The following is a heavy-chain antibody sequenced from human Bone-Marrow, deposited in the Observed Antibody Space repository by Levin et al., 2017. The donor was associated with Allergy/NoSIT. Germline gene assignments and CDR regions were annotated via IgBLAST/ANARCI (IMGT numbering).Heavy chain of an antibody. J-gene: IGHJ4*02. CDR1: GYTFTNYG. D-gene: IGHD3-16*02. Sequence: ASVKVSCKTSGYTFTNYGITWVRQAPGQGLEWMGWISGYNGDAYYAQNLQGRVTMTTDTSTSTAFMELRRLRSGGTSVYYCARDRGYFVWGSYRAPDYWGQGTLVTVSS. CDR3: ARDRGYFVWGSYRAPDY. V-gene: IGHV1-18*01. CDR2: ISGYNGDA.